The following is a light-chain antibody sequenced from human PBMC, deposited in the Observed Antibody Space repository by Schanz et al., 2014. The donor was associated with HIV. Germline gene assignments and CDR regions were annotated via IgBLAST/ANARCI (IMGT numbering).Light chain of an antibody. CDR3: QKAYHPPFT. J-gene: IGKJ4*01. Sequence: SGSLGARVTITCRASENINTYVNWYQHKPGKAPNILMYHGSTPQSGVPSRFSGRGSGTDFTLTITSVQPDDFATYYCQKAYHPPFTFGGGTKV. CDR1: ENINTY. CDR2: HGS. V-gene: IGKV1-39*01.